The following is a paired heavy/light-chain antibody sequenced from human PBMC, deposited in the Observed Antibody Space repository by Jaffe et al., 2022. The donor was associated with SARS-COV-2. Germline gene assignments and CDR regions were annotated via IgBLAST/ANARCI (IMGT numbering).Light chain of an antibody. J-gene: IGKJ4*01. CDR3: QQSYSAPLT. CDR1: HSISSK. CDR2: AAS. Sequence: DIQMTQSPSSLSASVGDRVTITCRASHSISSKLNWYQQKPGKAPNLLVYAASSLQSGVPSRFSGSGSGTDFTLSISSLQPEDFATYYCQQSYSAPLTFGGGTKVEIK. V-gene: IGKV1-39*01.
Heavy chain of an antibody. CDR2: ISSGGSTI. J-gene: IGHJ5*02. CDR3: ARDSDSGSFDNWFDP. Sequence: EVQLVESGGGLVQPGGSLRLSCAAFEFTFSNYEMNWVRQAPGKGLEWVSYISSGGSTIYYADSVKGRFTISRDNAKNSLYLQMNSLRAEDTAVYYCARDSDSGSFDNWFDPWGQGTLVTVSS. CDR1: EFTFSNYE. D-gene: IGHD1-26*01. V-gene: IGHV3-48*03.